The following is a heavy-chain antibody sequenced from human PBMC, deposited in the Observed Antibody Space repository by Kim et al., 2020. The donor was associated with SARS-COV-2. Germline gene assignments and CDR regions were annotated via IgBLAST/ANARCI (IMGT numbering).Heavy chain of an antibody. CDR3: ARGPNPTYCGGDCLPGGVFDS. CDR2: IYTSGST. CDR1: GGSISSGSYY. J-gene: IGHJ4*02. Sequence: SETLSLTCTVSGGSISSGSYYWSWIRQPAGKGLEWIGRIYTSGSTNYNPSLKSRVTISVDTSKNQFSLKLSSVTAADTAVYYCARGPNPTYCGGDCLPGGVFDSWGQGTLVTVSS. V-gene: IGHV4-61*02. D-gene: IGHD2-21*02.